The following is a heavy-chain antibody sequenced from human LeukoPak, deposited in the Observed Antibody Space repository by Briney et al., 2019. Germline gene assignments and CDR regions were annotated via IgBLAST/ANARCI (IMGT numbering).Heavy chain of an antibody. D-gene: IGHD4-17*01. CDR2: IWYDGSNE. V-gene: IGHV3-33*01. CDR3: SRGPAYCDYADH. J-gene: IGHJ5*02. Sequence: PGGSLRLSCAASGFLFKTFGMHWFRLAPGKGLEWVAAIWYDGSNEYYADSVKGRFTISRDNSRDTLFLQMTSLRVEDTAVYFCSRGPAYCDYADHWGQGTLVTVSS. CDR1: GFLFKTFG.